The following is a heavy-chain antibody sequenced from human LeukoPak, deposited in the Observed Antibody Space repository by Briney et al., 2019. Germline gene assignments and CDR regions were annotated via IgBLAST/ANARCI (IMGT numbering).Heavy chain of an antibody. CDR1: GGSISSSSYY. CDR3: ARGGWSKDY. CDR2: IYYRGST. V-gene: IGHV4-39*07. D-gene: IGHD2-15*01. J-gene: IGHJ4*02. Sequence: SETLYLTCTVSGGSISSSSYYWGWIRQPPGKGLEWIGSIYYRGSTYYNPSLKSRVTISVDTSKNQFSLKLTPVTAADTAAYYCARGGWSKDYWGQGILVTVSS.